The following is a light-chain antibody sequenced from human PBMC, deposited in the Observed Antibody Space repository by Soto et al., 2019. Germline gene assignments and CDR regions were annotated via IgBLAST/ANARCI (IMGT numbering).Light chain of an antibody. CDR3: QRYGSSPWT. CDR1: ESVSSSY. V-gene: IGKV3-20*01. J-gene: IGKJ1*01. CDR2: GAS. Sequence: IVLTQSPGTLSLSPGERATLSCRASESVSSSYLAWYQQKPGQAPRLLIYGASSRATGTPDRFSGSGSGTDFTLTISRLEPEDFAVYYCQRYGSSPWTFGQGTKVDI.